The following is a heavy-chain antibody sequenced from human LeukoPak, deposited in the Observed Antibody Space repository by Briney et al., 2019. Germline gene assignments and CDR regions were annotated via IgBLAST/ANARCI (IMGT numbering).Heavy chain of an antibody. V-gene: IGHV1-69*06. CDR2: IIPIFGTA. CDR3: ARLPWGYYYDISGDNWFDP. CDR1: GYTFTSYG. J-gene: IGHJ5*02. Sequence: ASVKVSCKASGYTFTSYGISWVRQAPGQGLEWMGGIIPIFGTANYAQKFQGRVTITADKSTSTAYMELSSLRSEDTAVYYCARLPWGYYYDISGDNWFDPWGQGTLVTVSS. D-gene: IGHD3-22*01.